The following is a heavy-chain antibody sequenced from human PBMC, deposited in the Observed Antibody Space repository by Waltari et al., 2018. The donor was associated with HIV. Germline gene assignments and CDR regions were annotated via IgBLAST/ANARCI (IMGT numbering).Heavy chain of an antibody. Sequence: VETGRTVLRPGGSLRLSCSPFTFSAANTYVTWLRLAPGRGLEWVSTIYMEDTAHDADSVKGRFTISRDNSKNSLYLQMHSLTTEDTAVYYCAKDRGTGYDYLHHWGQGTLVTVSS. D-gene: IGHD5-12*01. V-gene: IGHV3-43*01. J-gene: IGHJ4*02. CDR2: IYMEDTA. CDR3: AKDRGTGYDYLHH. CDR1: TFSAANTY.